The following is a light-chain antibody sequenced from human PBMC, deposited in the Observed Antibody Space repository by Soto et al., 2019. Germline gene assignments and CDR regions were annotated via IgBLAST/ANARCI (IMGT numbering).Light chain of an antibody. CDR3: QQYDAWPVA. CDR2: SAS. J-gene: IGKJ2*01. CDR1: QGVRTN. V-gene: IGKV3-15*01. Sequence: EMVVTQSPVTLSVSPGERATLSCRASQGVRTNVAWYQQKPGQAPRLLIYSASTRAPGVPARVGGSGSGTEFPLTISNLQSEDFAVYYCQQYDAWPVAFGQGTKLEIK.